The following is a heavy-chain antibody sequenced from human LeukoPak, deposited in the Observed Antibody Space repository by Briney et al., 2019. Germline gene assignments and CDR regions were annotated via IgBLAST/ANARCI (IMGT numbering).Heavy chain of an antibody. Sequence: GGSLRLSCAASGFTVSSNYMSWIRQAPGKGLEWVSVIYSGGSTYYADSVKGRFTISRHNSKNTLYLQMSSLRAEDTAVYYCARSLGAVHGAFDIWGQGTMVTVSS. D-gene: IGHD6-25*01. V-gene: IGHV3-53*04. CDR1: GFTVSSNY. J-gene: IGHJ3*02. CDR3: ARSLGAVHGAFDI. CDR2: IYSGGST.